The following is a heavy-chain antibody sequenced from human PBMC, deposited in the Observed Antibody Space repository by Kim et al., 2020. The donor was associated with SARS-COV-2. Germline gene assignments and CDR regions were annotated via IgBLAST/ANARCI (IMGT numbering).Heavy chain of an antibody. CDR1: GYTFTSYA. V-gene: IGHV1-3*01. CDR3: ATSDAPNAFDI. CDR2: INAGNGNT. J-gene: IGHJ3*02. Sequence: ASVKVSCKASGYTFTSYAMHWVRQAPGQRLEWMGWINAGNGNTKYSQKFQGRVTITRDTSASTAYMELSSLRSEDTAVYYCATSDAPNAFDIWGQGTMVIVSS.